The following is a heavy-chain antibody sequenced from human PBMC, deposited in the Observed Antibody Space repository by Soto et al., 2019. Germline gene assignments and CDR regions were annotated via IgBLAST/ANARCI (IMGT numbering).Heavy chain of an antibody. D-gene: IGHD3-22*01. J-gene: IGHJ6*02. Sequence: SETLSLTCTVSGGSISSGGYYWSWIRQHPGKGLEWIGYIYYSGSTYYNPSLKSRVTISVDTSKNQFSLKLSSVTAADTAVYYCARVYVGYYDSSGYYVRWSGMEVWGQGTTVTVSS. CDR3: ARVYVGYYDSSGYYVRWSGMEV. V-gene: IGHV4-31*03. CDR2: IYYSGST. CDR1: GGSISSGGYY.